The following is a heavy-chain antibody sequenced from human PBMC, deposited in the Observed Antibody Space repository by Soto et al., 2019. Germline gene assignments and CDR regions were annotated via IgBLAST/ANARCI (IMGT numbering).Heavy chain of an antibody. V-gene: IGHV3-13*04. J-gene: IGHJ6*02. CDR2: IGTAGDT. D-gene: IGHD2-21*01. CDR3: ARASTYSNYYYYYYGMDV. Sequence: GPLRLSCAASGFTFISYDMHCVRQATGKGLEWVSAIGTAGDTYYPGSVKGRFTISRENAKNSLYLQMNSLRAGDTAVYYCARASTYSNYYYYYYGMDVWGQGPTVTVSS. CDR1: GFTFISYD.